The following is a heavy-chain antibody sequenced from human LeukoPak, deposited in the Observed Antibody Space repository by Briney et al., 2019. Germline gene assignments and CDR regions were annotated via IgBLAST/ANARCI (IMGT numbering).Heavy chain of an antibody. CDR2: IYSGGSK. J-gene: IGHJ4*02. CDR3: SGAGLRRPFDY. CDR1: GFTFSSHY. Sequence: GGSLRLSCVVFGFTFSSHYMSWVRQAPGKGLEWVSAIYSGGSKHYSDSAMGRCTISTNDTENTPFLQMKSIRPDDTTVYYCSGAGLRRPFDYWGQGTLVTVSS. V-gene: IGHV3-53*01. D-gene: IGHD2-8*02.